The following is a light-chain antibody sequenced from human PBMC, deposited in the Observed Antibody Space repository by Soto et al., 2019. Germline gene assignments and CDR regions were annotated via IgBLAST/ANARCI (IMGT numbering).Light chain of an antibody. Sequence: QSVLTQPASVSGSPGQSITISCTGTSSDVGGYNYVSWYQQHPGKAPTLMIYDVSNRPSGVSNRFSGSKSGNTASLTISGLQAEDEADYYCCSYAGSSTYVFGTGTKVTVL. CDR1: SSDVGGYNY. J-gene: IGLJ1*01. CDR3: CSYAGSSTYV. CDR2: DVS. V-gene: IGLV2-23*02.